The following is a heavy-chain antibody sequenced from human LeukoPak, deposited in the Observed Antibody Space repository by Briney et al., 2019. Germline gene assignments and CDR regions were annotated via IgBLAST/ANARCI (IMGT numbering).Heavy chain of an antibody. CDR1: GGSISSYY. CDR2: IYYSGST. Sequence: PSETLSLTCTVSGGSISSYYWSWIRQPPGKGLEWIGSIYYSGSTYYNPSLKSRVTISVDTSKNQFSLKLSSVTAADTAVYYCARVLTVEMATIHYFDYWGQGTLVTVSS. CDR3: ARVLTVEMATIHYFDY. V-gene: IGHV4-39*07. D-gene: IGHD5-24*01. J-gene: IGHJ4*02.